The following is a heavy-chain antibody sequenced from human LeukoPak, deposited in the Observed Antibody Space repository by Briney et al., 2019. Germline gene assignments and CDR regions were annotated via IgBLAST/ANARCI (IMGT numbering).Heavy chain of an antibody. Sequence: SETLSLTCTVSGGSMSNYYWSWIRQPPGKGLEWIGYIHFSGSSNQNPSLKSRVTMSVDTSKNQFSLKLSSVTAADSAVYYCARHVRSGYNLLDHWGQGTLVTVSS. CDR3: ARHVRSGYNLLDH. V-gene: IGHV4-59*08. J-gene: IGHJ5*02. CDR2: IHFSGSS. D-gene: IGHD5-24*01. CDR1: GGSMSNYY.